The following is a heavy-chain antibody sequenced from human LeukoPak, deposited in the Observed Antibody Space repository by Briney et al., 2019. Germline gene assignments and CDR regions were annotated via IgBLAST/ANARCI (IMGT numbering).Heavy chain of an antibody. D-gene: IGHD3/OR15-3a*01. V-gene: IGHV3-23*01. CDR3: AKVLLRTGLKYFDY. CDR1: GFTFSSYA. Sequence: PGGSLRLSCAASGFTFSSYAMSWVRQAPGKGLEWVSGISDSGGSTYYADSVKGRFTISRDNSKNTLYLQMNSLRAEDTAVYYCAKVLLRTGLKYFDYWGEGTLVTVSP. J-gene: IGHJ4*02. CDR2: ISDSGGST.